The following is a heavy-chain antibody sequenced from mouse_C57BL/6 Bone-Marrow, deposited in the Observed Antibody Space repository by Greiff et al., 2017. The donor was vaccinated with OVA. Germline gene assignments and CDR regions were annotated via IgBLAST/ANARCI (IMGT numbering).Heavy chain of an antibody. J-gene: IGHJ4*01. CDR2: IYPGSGNT. V-gene: IGHV1-76*01. CDR1: GYTFTDYY. CDR3: ARYTTVVATRKYAMDY. Sequence: VKLMESGAELVRPGASVKLSCKASGYTFTDYYINWVKQRPGQGLEWIARIYPGSGNTYYNEKFKGKATLTAEKSSSTAYMQLSSLTSEDSAVYFCARYTTVVATRKYAMDYWGQGTSVTVSS. D-gene: IGHD1-1*01.